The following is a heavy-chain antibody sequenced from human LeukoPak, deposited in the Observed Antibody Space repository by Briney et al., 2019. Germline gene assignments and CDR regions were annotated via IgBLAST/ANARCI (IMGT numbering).Heavy chain of an antibody. V-gene: IGHV1-2*02. CDR2: INPSSGGT. J-gene: IGHJ3*02. D-gene: IGHD3-22*01. CDR3: ARAGVWDYSDSSGYHNAAFDI. CDR1: GYTFTSYY. Sequence: ASVKVSCKASGYTFTSYYMHWVRQAPGQGLEWMGWINPSSGGTNYAQKFQGRVTVTRDTSISTAYMDLSRLRSDDTAVYYCARAGVWDYSDSSGYHNAAFDIWGQGTMVTVSS.